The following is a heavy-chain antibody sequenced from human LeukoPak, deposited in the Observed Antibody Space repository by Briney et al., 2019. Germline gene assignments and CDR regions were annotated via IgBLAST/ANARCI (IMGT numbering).Heavy chain of an antibody. V-gene: IGHV7-4-1*02. CDR3: ARGTYSSSWPNKF. Sequence: TSVKVSCKASRYTFTTYAMNWVRQAPGQGLEWMGWINTNTGNPTYAQGSTGRFVFSLDTSVSTAYLQISSLKAEDTAVYYCARGTYSSSWPNKFWGQGTLVTVSS. J-gene: IGHJ4*02. CDR1: RYTFTTYA. CDR2: INTNTGNP. D-gene: IGHD6-13*01.